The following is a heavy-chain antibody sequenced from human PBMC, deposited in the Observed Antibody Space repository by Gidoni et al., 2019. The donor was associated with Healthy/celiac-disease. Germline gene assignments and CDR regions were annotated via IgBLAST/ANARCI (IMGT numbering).Heavy chain of an antibody. D-gene: IGHD2-2*01. J-gene: IGHJ4*02. V-gene: IGHV3-30-3*01. CDR2: ISYDGSNK. Sequence: QVQLVESGGGVVQPGRSLRLSCAASGFTFSSYAMHWVRQAPGKGLEWVAVISYDGSNKYYADSVKGRFTISRDNSKNTLYLQMNSLRAEDTAVYYCARPNCSSTSCYGEYFDYWGQGTLVTVSS. CDR3: ARPNCSSTSCYGEYFDY. CDR1: GFTFSSYA.